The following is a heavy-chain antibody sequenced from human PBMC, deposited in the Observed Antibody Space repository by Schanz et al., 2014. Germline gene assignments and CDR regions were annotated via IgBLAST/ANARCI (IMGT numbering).Heavy chain of an antibody. Sequence: EVQLVESGGGLVQPGGSLRLSCTASGFTFSSYSMNWVRQAPGKGLEWVSSFNDGGVNKYYADSVKGRFTISSDNSKSTLYLQMSSLRAEDTAVYYCARIGGSVFDYWAQGTLVTVSS. CDR2: FNDGGVNK. J-gene: IGHJ4*02. V-gene: IGHV3-23*04. CDR3: ARIGGSVFDY. D-gene: IGHD3-10*01. CDR1: GFTFSSYS.